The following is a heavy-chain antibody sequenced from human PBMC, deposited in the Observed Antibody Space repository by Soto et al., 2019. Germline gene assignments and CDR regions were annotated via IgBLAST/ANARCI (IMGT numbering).Heavy chain of an antibody. D-gene: IGHD3-3*01. CDR2: INHSGST. CDR1: GGSFSGYY. Sequence: SETLSLTCAVYGGSFSGYYWSWIRQPPGKGLEWIGEINHSGSTNYNPSLKIRVTISVDTSKNQFSLKLSSVTAADTAVYYCARTVTPILEWYYYYYGMDVWGQGTTVTVSS. V-gene: IGHV4-34*01. J-gene: IGHJ6*02. CDR3: ARTVTPILEWYYYYYGMDV.